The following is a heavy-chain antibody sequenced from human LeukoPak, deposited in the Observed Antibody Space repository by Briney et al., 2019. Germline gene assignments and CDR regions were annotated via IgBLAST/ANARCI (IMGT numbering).Heavy chain of an antibody. J-gene: IGHJ3*02. V-gene: IGHV3-23*01. D-gene: IGHD3-22*01. CDR1: GFTVSSNY. Sequence: GGSLRLSCAASGFTVSSNYMSWVRQAPGKGLEWVSGINAGGGSTYYADSVKGRFTISRDNSKNTLYLQMNSLRAEDTAVYYCAKVRAYHYDSSGYYYAPDGFDIWGQGTMVTVSS. CDR2: INAGGGST. CDR3: AKVRAYHYDSSGYYYAPDGFDI.